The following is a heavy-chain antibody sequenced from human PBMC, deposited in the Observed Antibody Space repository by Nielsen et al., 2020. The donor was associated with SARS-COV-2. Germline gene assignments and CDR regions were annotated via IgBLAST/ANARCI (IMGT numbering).Heavy chain of an antibody. CDR2: VNPNSGAT. J-gene: IGHJ5*02. Sequence: ASVKVSCKASGYTFTGHYMHWMRQAPGQGPEWLGRVNPNSGATNYAQKFQGRVTLTRDASINTTYMELTRLTSDDTAVYYCARVRSSSGIWFDPWGQGPWSSSPQ. CDR1: GYTFTGHY. V-gene: IGHV1-2*06. CDR3: ARVRSSSGIWFDP. D-gene: IGHD3-10*01.